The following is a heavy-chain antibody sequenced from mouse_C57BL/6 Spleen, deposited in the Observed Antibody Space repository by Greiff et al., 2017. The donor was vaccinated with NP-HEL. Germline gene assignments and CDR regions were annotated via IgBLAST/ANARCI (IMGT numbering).Heavy chain of an antibody. D-gene: IGHD1-1*01. V-gene: IGHV5-4*03. J-gene: IGHJ2*01. CDR1: GFTFSSYA. CDR2: ISDGGSYT. CDR3: ARNYYGSSYRLYYFDY. Sequence: DVKLVESGGGLVKPGGSLKLSCAASGFTFSSYAMSWVRQTPEKRLEWVATISDGGSYTYYPDNVKGRFTISRDNAKNNLYLQMSHLKSEDTAMYYCARNYYGSSYRLYYFDYWGQGTTLTVSS.